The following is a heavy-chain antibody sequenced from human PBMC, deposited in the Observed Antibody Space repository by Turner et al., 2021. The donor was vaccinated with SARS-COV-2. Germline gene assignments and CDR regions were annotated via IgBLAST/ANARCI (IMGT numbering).Heavy chain of an antibody. CDR3: VRDKDSSDYYY. CDR1: GFTFSSYS. V-gene: IGHV3-21*01. J-gene: IGHJ4*02. D-gene: IGHD3-22*01. Sequence: EVQLVESGGGLVKPGGSLRLSCAASGFTFSSYSMIWVRQAPGKGLEWVSSITSSDTYYADSVKGRFTISRDNAKNSLYLQMNSLRAEDTAVYYCVRDKDSSDYYYWGQGTLVTVSS. CDR2: ITSSDT.